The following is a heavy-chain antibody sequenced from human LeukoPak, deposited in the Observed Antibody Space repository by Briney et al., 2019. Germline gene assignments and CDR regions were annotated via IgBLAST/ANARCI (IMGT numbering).Heavy chain of an antibody. D-gene: IGHD3-16*02. J-gene: IGHJ3*02. CDR3: ARGPYDYVWGNYRYTGDAFDI. Sequence: ASVKVSCKASGYTFTAYYMHWVRQAPGQGLEWMGRINPDRGGTNYAQKFQGRVTMTRDKSISTAYMELTSLRSDDTAVYYCARGPYDYVWGNYRYTGDAFDIWGHGTVATVSS. V-gene: IGHV1-2*06. CDR2: INPDRGGT. CDR1: GYTFTAYY.